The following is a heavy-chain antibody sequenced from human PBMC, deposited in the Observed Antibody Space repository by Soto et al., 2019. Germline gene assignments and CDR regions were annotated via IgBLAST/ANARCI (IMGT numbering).Heavy chain of an antibody. CDR3: ARDRSVAGTNYYYGMDV. J-gene: IGHJ6*02. Sequence: KASETLSLTCTVSGGSISSYYWSWIRQPPGKGLEWIGYIYYSGSTNYNPSLKSRVTISVDTSKNQFSLKLSSVTAADTAVYYCARDRSVAGTNYYYGMDVWGQGTTVTVSS. V-gene: IGHV4-59*01. CDR2: IYYSGST. CDR1: GGSISSYY. D-gene: IGHD6-19*01.